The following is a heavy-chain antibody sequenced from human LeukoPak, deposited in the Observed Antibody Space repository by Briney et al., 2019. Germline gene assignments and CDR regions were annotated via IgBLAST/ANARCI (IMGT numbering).Heavy chain of an antibody. Sequence: ASVKVSCKASGYTFTSYAMNWVRQAPGQGLEWMGWINTNTGNPTYAQGFTGRFVFSLDTSVSTAYLQISSLKAEDTAVYYCARDRRYYDSSALSWFDPWGQGTLVTVSS. CDR3: ARDRRYYDSSALSWFDP. CDR1: GYTFTSYA. D-gene: IGHD3-22*01. V-gene: IGHV7-4-1*02. J-gene: IGHJ5*02. CDR2: INTNTGNP.